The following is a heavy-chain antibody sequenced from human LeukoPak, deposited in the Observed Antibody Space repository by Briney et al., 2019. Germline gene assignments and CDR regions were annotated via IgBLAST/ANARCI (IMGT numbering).Heavy chain of an antibody. Sequence: SVKVSCKASGGTFSSYAISWVRQAPGQGLEWMGRIIPIFGTANYAQKFQGRVTITTDESTNTAYMELSSLRSEDTAVYYCASTGTLGYCSSTSCFDDAFDIWGQGTMVTVSS. V-gene: IGHV1-69*05. CDR3: ASTGTLGYCSSTSCFDDAFDI. CDR2: IIPIFGTA. CDR1: GGTFSSYA. D-gene: IGHD2-2*01. J-gene: IGHJ3*02.